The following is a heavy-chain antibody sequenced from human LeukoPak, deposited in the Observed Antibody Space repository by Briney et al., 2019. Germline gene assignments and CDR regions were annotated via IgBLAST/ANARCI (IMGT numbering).Heavy chain of an antibody. V-gene: IGHV4-38-2*01. Sequence: SETPSLTCAVSGYSISSGYYWGWIRQPPGKGLEWIGSIYHSGSTYYNPSLKSRVTISVDTSKNQFSLKLSSVTAADTAVYYCARVTIGYYYYYYYMDVWGKGTTVTVSS. D-gene: IGHD3-3*01. CDR2: IYHSGST. CDR3: ARVTIGYYYYYYYMDV. J-gene: IGHJ6*03. CDR1: GYSISSGYY.